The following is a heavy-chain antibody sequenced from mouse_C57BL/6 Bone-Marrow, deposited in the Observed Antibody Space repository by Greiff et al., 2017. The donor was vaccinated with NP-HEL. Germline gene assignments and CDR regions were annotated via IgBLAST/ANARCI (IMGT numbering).Heavy chain of an antibody. V-gene: IGHV1-59*01. D-gene: IGHD5-5*01. J-gene: IGHJ3*01. CDR2: IDPSDSYT. CDR1: GYTFTSYW. Sequence: QVQLKQPGAELVRPGTSVKLSCKASGYTFTSYWMHWVKQRPGQGLEWIGVIDPSDSYTNYNQKFKGKATLTVDTSSSTAYMQLSSLTSEDSAVYYCARRLPPAYWGQGTLVTVSA. CDR3: ARRLPPAY.